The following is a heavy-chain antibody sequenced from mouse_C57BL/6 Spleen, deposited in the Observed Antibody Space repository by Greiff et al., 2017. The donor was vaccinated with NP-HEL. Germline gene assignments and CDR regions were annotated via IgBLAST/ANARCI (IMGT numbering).Heavy chain of an antibody. CDR3: ARMYYGSRYYFDY. CDR2: IDPSDSYT. V-gene: IGHV1-50*01. CDR1: GYTFTSYW. J-gene: IGHJ2*01. Sequence: QVQLKQPGAELVKPGASVKLSCKASGYTFTSYWMQWVKQRPGQGLEWIGEIDPSDSYTNYNQKFKGKATLTVDTSSSTAYMQLSSLTSEDSAVYYCARMYYGSRYYFDYWGQGTTLTVSS. D-gene: IGHD1-1*01.